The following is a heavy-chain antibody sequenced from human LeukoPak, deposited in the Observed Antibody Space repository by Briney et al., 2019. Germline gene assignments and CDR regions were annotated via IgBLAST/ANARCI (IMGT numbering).Heavy chain of an antibody. V-gene: IGHV4-34*01. CDR2: VDQSGGT. D-gene: IGHD6-25*01. Sequence: PSETLSLTCAVSGGSFSDDFWTWLRQFPGKGLEWIGEVDQSGGTNYNPSLKGRVSMSLDTSKNHFSLKLRSVTAADTALYFCARGFIAAAGTALNWFDPWGLGTLVTVSS. CDR1: GGSFSDDF. J-gene: IGHJ5*02. CDR3: ARGFIAAAGTALNWFDP.